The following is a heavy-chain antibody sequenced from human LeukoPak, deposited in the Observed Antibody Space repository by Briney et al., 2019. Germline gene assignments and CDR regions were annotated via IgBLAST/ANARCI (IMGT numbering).Heavy chain of an antibody. CDR1: GYTFTGYY. V-gene: IGHV1-2*02. CDR3: AREGHYITGTTSDWFDP. Sequence: GASVKVSCKASGYTFTGYYMHWVRQAPGQGLEWMGWINPNSGGTNYAQKFQGRVTMTRDTSISTAYMELSRLRSDDTAVYYCAREGHYITGTTSDWFDPWGQGTLVTVSS. J-gene: IGHJ5*02. CDR2: INPNSGGT. D-gene: IGHD1-7*01.